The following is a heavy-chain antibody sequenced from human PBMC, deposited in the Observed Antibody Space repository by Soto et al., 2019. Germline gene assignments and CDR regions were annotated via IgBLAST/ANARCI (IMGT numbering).Heavy chain of an antibody. J-gene: IGHJ4*02. CDR1: GYTFTGYY. D-gene: IGHD3-16*02. Sequence: ASVKVSCKASGYTFTGYYMHWVRQAPGQRLEWMGWINPNSGGTNYAQKFQGWVTMTRDTSISTAYMELSRLRSDDTAVYYCARDQSHTFGGVIPYYFDYWGQGTLVTVSS. CDR3: ARDQSHTFGGVIPYYFDY. CDR2: INPNSGGT. V-gene: IGHV1-2*04.